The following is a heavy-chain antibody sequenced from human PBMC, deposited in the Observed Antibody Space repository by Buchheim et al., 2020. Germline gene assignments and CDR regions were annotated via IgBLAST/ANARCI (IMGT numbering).Heavy chain of an antibody. CDR2: MNPNTGNT. CDR1: GYTFTNYD. CDR3: SFDDSGSSHYYYGMDF. J-gene: IGHJ6*02. D-gene: IGHD3-10*01. Sequence: QVQLVQSGAEVKKPGASVKVSCKASGYTFTNYDINWVRQATGQGLEWMGWMNPNTGNTGYAQKFQGRVTMTRTTSISTASMELSSLRPEDTAVYYCSFDDSGSSHYYYGMDFWGQGTT. V-gene: IGHV1-8*01.